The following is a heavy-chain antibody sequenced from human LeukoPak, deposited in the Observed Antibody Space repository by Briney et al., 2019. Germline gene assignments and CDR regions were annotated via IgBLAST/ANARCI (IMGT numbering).Heavy chain of an antibody. J-gene: IGHJ4*02. CDR2: ISGSGGST. D-gene: IGHD3-10*01. V-gene: IGHV3-23*01. CDR1: GFTFSSYA. Sequence: GGSRRLSCAASGFTFSSYAMSWVRQAPGKGLEWVSAISGSGGSTYYADSVKGRFTISRDNSKNTLYLQMNSLRAGDTAVYYCAKDQDRYGSGSWPFDYWGQGTLVTVSS. CDR3: AKDQDRYGSGSWPFDY.